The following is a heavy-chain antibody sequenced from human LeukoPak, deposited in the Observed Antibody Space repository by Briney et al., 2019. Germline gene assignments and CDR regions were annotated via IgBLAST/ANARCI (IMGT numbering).Heavy chain of an antibody. CDR3: ARGLFVAGSFFDS. CDR2: ISPNGAAI. CDR1: GFTFSDYY. J-gene: IGHJ4*02. V-gene: IGHV3-11*04. D-gene: IGHD1-26*01. Sequence: TGGSLRLSCAASGFTFSDYYMAWIRQAPGKGLEWLSSISPNGAAIYYADSVKGRFTISRDNAKNSQYLQMTSLKDEDTAVYYCARGLFVAGSFFDSWGQGTLVTVYS.